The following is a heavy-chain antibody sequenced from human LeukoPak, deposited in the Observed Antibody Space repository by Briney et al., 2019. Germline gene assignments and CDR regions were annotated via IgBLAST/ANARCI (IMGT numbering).Heavy chain of an antibody. Sequence: GSSVKVSCKASGGTFSSYAISWVRQAPGQGLEWMGRIIPILGIANYAQKFQGRVTITADKSTSTAYMELSSLRSEDTAVYYCARAGGLHDNYYDSSGYYYWGQGTLVTVSS. J-gene: IGHJ4*02. CDR1: GGTFSSYA. CDR2: IIPILGIA. CDR3: ARAGGLHDNYYDSSGYYY. D-gene: IGHD3-22*01. V-gene: IGHV1-69*04.